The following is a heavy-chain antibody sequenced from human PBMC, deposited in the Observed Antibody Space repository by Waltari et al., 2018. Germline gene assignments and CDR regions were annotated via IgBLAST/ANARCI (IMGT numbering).Heavy chain of an antibody. CDR1: GYTFTSYD. CDR2: IIPIFGTA. Sequence: QVQLVQSGAEVTKPGASVKVSCKASGYTFTSYDISRLRPAPEQGLEWMGGIIPIFGTANYAQKFQGRVTITADESTSTAYMELSSLRSEDTAVYYCARDKGKYSSSDSWFDPWGQGTLVTVSS. D-gene: IGHD6-6*01. CDR3: ARDKGKYSSSDSWFDP. V-gene: IGHV1-69*01. J-gene: IGHJ5*02.